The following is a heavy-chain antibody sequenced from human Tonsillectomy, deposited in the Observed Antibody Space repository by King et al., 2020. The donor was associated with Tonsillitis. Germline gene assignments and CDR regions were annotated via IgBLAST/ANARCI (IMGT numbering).Heavy chain of an antibody. D-gene: IGHD3-10*02. CDR3: ARGFRSDRVHY. J-gene: IGHJ4*02. CDR2: SYYSGST. CDR1: GGSVSSGSYY. V-gene: IGHV4-61*01. Sequence: VQLQESGPGLVKPSETLSLTCTVSGGSVSSGSYYWSWIRQPPGKGLAWIGYSYYSGSTNYNPSLKSRVTISVDTSKNQFSLKLSSVTAADTAVDYCARGFRSDRVHYWGQGTLVTVSS.